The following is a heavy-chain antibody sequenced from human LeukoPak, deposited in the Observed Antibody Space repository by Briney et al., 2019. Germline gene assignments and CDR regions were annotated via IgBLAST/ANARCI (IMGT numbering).Heavy chain of an antibody. CDR2: IKSKTDGGTT. V-gene: IGHV3-15*01. CDR1: GFTFSSYA. J-gene: IGHJ4*02. D-gene: IGHD3-10*01. Sequence: GGSLRLSCAASGFTFSSYALSWVRQAPGKGLEWVGRIKSKTDGGTTDYAAPVKGRFTISRDDSKNTLYLQMNSLKTEDTAVYYCTTGITMVRGVIHLIDYWGQGTLVTVSS. CDR3: TTGITMVRGVIHLIDY.